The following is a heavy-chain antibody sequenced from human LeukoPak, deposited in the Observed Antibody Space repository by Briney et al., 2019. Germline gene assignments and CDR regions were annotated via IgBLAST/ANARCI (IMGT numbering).Heavy chain of an antibody. CDR3: ARGDPQDY. CDR1: GFTFSNYG. Sequence: GRSLRLSCAVSGFTFSNYGMHWVRQAPGKGLAWVSMIWHDGNNKYYEDSVKGRFTISRDNSKNTLYLQMNSLRAEDTAVYYCARGDPQDYWGQGTLVIVSS. CDR2: IWHDGNNK. V-gene: IGHV3-33*01. J-gene: IGHJ4*02.